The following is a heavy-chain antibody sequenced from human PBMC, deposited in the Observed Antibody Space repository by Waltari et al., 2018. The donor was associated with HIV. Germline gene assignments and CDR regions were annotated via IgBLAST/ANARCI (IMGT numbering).Heavy chain of an antibody. D-gene: IGHD6-19*01. CDR2: ISATGKT. CDR1: GFNFRAYI. Sequence: EVQLLESGGGLVQPGGSLRLSCAASGFNFRAYIMTWVRQAPGGGLEWVSGISATGKTYYADSVKGRFTISRDNSKNTLSLLMNSLRVEDTAVYYCAKVSVGIPVAGTKVSWGQGTLVTVSS. J-gene: IGHJ5*02. CDR3: AKVSVGIPVAGTKVS. V-gene: IGHV3-23*01.